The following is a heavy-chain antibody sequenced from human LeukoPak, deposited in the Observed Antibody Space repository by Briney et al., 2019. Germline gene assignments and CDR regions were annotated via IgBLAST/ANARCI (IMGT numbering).Heavy chain of an antibody. Sequence: GGSLRLSCVTSGFNFNQHGMHWVRQAPGKGLEWVSYIRYDGSDKHYADSVKGRFTISRDDSKNTLYLQMSSLRAEDTAVYYCARDWDYNFWSNSDHWGQGNLVTVSS. CDR3: ARDWDYNFWSNSDH. D-gene: IGHD3-3*01. V-gene: IGHV3-30*02. CDR2: IRYDGSDK. CDR1: GFNFNQHG. J-gene: IGHJ4*02.